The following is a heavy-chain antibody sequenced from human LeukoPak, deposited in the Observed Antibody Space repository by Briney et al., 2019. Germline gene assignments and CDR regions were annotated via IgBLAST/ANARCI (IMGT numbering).Heavy chain of an antibody. CDR2: ISSSGSTI. Sequence: PGGSLRLSCAASGFTFSSYEMNWVRQAPGKGLEWVSYISSSGSTIYYADSVKGRFTISRDNAKNSLYLQMNSLRAEDTAVYYCARQGRPGPFDYWGRGTLVTVSS. V-gene: IGHV3-48*03. J-gene: IGHJ4*02. CDR1: GFTFSSYE. CDR3: ARQGRPGPFDY. D-gene: IGHD3-10*01.